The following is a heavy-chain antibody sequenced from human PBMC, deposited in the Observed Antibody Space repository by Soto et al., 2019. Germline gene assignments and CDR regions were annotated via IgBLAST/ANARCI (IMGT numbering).Heavy chain of an antibody. V-gene: IGHV1-69*01. D-gene: IGHD2-2*01. CDR1: GGTFSSYA. J-gene: IGHJ5*02. CDR3: ARGSCSSTSCYPSSGFP. Sequence: QVQLVQSGAEVKKPGSSVKVSCKASGGTFSSYAISWVRQAPGQGLEWMGGIIPIFGTANYAQKFQGRVTITADESTSTAYMELSSRRSEDTAVYYCARGSCSSTSCYPSSGFPWGQGTLVTVSS. CDR2: IIPIFGTA.